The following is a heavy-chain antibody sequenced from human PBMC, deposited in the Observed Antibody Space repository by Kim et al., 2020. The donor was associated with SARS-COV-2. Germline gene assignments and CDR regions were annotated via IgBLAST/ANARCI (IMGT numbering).Heavy chain of an antibody. D-gene: IGHD3-10*01. CDR3: ARDRITMVRGTLLARFDP. J-gene: IGHJ5*02. CDR1: GGSISSGGYY. V-gene: IGHV4-31*03. CDR2: IYYSGST. Sequence: SETLSLTCTVSGGSISSGGYYWSWIRQHPGKGLEWIGYIYYSGSTYYNPSLKSRVTISVDTSKNQFSLKLSSVTAADTAVYYCARDRITMVRGTLLARFDPWGQGTLVTVSS.